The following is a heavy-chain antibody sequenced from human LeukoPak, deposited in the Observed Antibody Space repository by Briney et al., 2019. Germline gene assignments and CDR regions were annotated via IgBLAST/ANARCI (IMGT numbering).Heavy chain of an antibody. V-gene: IGHV3-23*01. CDR3: AKQLGYCSDGSCYFPY. J-gene: IGHJ4*02. D-gene: IGHD2-15*01. CDR2: ISNNGGYT. Sequence: PGGSLRPSCAASGFTFSSSAMSWVRQAPGKGLEWVSAISNNGGYTYYADSVQGRFTISRDNSKSTLCLQMNSLRAEGTAVYYCAKQLGYCSDGSCYFPYWGQGTLVTVSS. CDR1: GFTFSSSA.